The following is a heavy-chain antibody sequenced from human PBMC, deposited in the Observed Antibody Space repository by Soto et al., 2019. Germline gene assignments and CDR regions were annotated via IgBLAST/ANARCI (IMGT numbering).Heavy chain of an antibody. CDR3: AKGSGSGYGTPADS. Sequence: GGSLRLSCAASGFTLSNHAMSWVRQAPGKGLEWVSTLSGSGAGKYYADSVKGRFTISRDTSQNTLYLQMNSLRAEDTAVYYCAKGSGSGYGTPADSWGQGTLVTVSS. CDR2: LSGSGAGK. CDR1: GFTLSNHA. D-gene: IGHD2-15*01. V-gene: IGHV3-23*01. J-gene: IGHJ4*02.